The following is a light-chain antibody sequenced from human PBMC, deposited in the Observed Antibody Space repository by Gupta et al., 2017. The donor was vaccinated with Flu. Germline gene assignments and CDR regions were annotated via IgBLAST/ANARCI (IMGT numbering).Light chain of an antibody. CDR1: RDISSS. CDR3: QHYYDHPHT. J-gene: IGKJ2*01. Sequence: DIPMIQSPSSLSASVGDRVTITVLSSRDISSSLNWYQQKPGKAPNLLIFDVTNLETGVPSRFSGRGSETHFIFTINKLQPGDAATYYCQHYYDHPHTFGQGTHLQIK. V-gene: IGKV1-33*01. CDR2: DVT.